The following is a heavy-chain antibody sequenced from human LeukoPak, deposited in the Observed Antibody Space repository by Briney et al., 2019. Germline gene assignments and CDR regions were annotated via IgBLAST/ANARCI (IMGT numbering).Heavy chain of an antibody. D-gene: IGHD1-1*01. CDR2: IWYDGSEK. CDR3: ATYNSGTIDH. V-gene: IGHV3-33*03. Sequence: GGSLRLSCTASRFTFRSYGMHWVRQAPGKGLEWVAVIWYDGSEKYYADSVKGRFTVSRDNSKNMLYLQMDSLRAEDTAVYYCATYNSGTIDHWGQGTLVTVSS. CDR1: RFTFRSYG. J-gene: IGHJ4*02.